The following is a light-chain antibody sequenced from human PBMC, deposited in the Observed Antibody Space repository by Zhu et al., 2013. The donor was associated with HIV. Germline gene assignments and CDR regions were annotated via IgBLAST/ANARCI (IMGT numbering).Light chain of an antibody. CDR2: VAT. Sequence: DIQLTQSPSSLSASLGDRVTITCRASQNINSYVSWYQQKSGKAPNLLIYVATNLKSGVPSRFSGSGSETDFTLTISGLQPEDFATYYCQQYSSYPFTFGPGTNVDIE. CDR3: QQYSSYPFT. CDR1: QNINSY. J-gene: IGKJ3*01. V-gene: IGKV1-39*01.